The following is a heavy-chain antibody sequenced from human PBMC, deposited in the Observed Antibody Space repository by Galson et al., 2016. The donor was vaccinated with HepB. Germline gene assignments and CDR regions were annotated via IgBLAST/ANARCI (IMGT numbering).Heavy chain of an antibody. CDR3: ARYLDPMFDY. D-gene: IGHD1-26*01. CDR2: IYWDDDK. Sequence: PALVKPTQTLTLTCTFSGFSLTTTGVGVGWIRQPPGKALEWLALIYWDDDKRYSPSLKSWLTITKHTSKNQVVLTLTDIDPVDTGTYFCARYLDPMFDYWGQGILLTVSS. J-gene: IGHJ4*02. V-gene: IGHV2-5*02. CDR1: GFSLTTTGVG.